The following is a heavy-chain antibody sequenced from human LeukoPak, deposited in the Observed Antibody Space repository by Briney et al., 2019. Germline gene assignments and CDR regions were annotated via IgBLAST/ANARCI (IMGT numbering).Heavy chain of an antibody. CDR2: TYYRSKWYS. CDR3: ARGQTYSGRIFDY. D-gene: IGHD5-12*01. J-gene: IGHJ4*02. V-gene: IGHV6-1*01. CDR1: GDSVSISTAA. Sequence: SPTLSLTFAISGDSVSISTAAWNWIRQSPSRGLEWLGSTYYRSKWYSDFAEYVKSRITIDPDTSKTQFSLRLNSVTPDDTAVYFCARGQTYSGRIFDYWGQGTLVTVSS.